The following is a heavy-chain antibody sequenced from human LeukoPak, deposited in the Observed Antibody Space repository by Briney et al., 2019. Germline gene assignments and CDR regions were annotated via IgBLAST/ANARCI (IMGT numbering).Heavy chain of an antibody. J-gene: IGHJ4*02. V-gene: IGHV4-39*07. CDR1: GGSISSSGYY. CDR3: ARSARAAAGH. CDR2: INHSGST. D-gene: IGHD6-13*01. Sequence: SETLSLTCTVSGGSISSSGYYWGWIRQPPGKGLEWIGEINHSGSTNYNPSLKSRVTISVDTSKNQFSLKLSSVTAADTAVYYCARSARAAAGHWGQGTLVTVSS.